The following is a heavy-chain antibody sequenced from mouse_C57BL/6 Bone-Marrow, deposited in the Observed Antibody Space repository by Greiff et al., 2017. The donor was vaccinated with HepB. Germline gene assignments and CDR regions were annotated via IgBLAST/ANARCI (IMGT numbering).Heavy chain of an antibody. Sequence: EVQLQQSGAELVKPGASVKLSCTASGFNIKDYYMHWVKQRTEQGLEWIGRIDPEDGETKYAPQFLGKATITADTSSNTAYLQLSSLTSEDTAVYYCARSSYDNEDYAMDYWGQGTSVTVSS. V-gene: IGHV14-2*01. CDR2: IDPEDGET. CDR3: ARSSYDNEDYAMDY. J-gene: IGHJ4*01. D-gene: IGHD2-4*01. CDR1: GFNIKDYY.